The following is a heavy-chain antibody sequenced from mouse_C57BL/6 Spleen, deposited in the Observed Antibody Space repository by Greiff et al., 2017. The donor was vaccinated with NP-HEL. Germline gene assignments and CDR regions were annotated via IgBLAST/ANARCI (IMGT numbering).Heavy chain of an antibody. CDR1: GYTFTSYS. V-gene: IGHV1-4*01. CDR2: INPRSGYT. Sequence: VKLVEPGAELARPGASVKLSCKASGYTFTSYSLHWVKQRPGQGLEWIGYINPRSGYTKYNQKFKDKATLAADTSSSTAYMRLSSLTSEDSAVYYCARGDYDPSYWGQGTLVTVSA. D-gene: IGHD2-4*01. J-gene: IGHJ3*01. CDR3: ARGDYDPSY.